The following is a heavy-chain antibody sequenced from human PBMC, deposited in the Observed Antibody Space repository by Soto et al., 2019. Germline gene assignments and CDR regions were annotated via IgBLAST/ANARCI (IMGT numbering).Heavy chain of an antibody. CDR1: GGSISSGGYY. CDR3: ARGQQRVYYYMDV. J-gene: IGHJ6*03. CDR2: IYYSGST. Sequence: SETLSLTCTVSGGSISSGGYYWSWIRQHPGKGLEWIGYIYYSGSTYYNPSLKSRVTISVDTSKNQFSLKLSSVTAADTAVYYCARGQQRVYYYMDVWGKGTTVTVSS. D-gene: IGHD6-13*01. V-gene: IGHV4-31*03.